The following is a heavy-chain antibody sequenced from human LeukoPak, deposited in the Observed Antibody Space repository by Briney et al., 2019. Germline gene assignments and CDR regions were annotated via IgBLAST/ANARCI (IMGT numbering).Heavy chain of an antibody. CDR1: GFTFSSYR. CDR2: LAHDGSNK. J-gene: IGHJ4*02. CDR3: ARDPANC. V-gene: IGHV3-30-3*01. Sequence: GGSLRLSCAASGFTFSSYRMNWVRQAPGKGLEWVAVLAHDGSNKYYADSVKGRFTISRDNSKNTVFLQMNSLRAEDTAVYYCARDPANCWGQGTLVTVSS.